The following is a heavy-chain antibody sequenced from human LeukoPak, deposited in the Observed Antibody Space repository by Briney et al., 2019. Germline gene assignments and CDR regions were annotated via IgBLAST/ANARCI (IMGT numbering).Heavy chain of an antibody. CDR3: ARDSRLVVAGVFDP. CDR2: ISPGGGTI. CDR1: GFTFSDYH. Sequence: GGSLRLSCVPSGFTFSDYHMNWIRQAPGKGLEWISYISPGGGTIYLADSVKGRFTISRDNAKNSLYLQMNSLRAEDTAVYYCARDSRLVVAGVFDPWGQGTLVTVSS. J-gene: IGHJ5*02. D-gene: IGHD6-13*01. V-gene: IGHV3-11*04.